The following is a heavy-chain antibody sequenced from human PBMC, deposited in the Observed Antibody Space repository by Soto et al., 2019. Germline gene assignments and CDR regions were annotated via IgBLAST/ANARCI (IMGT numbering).Heavy chain of an antibody. CDR3: ARDVNYYGSGSPPRWFDP. V-gene: IGHV4-59*12. Sequence: PSETLSLTCTVSGGSISGYYWTWIRQPPGKGLEWIGNIYYSGSTYYNPSLKSRVTISVDTSKNQFSLKLSSVTAADTAVYYCARDVNYYGSGSPPRWFDPWGQGTLVTVSS. CDR1: GGSISGYY. D-gene: IGHD3-10*01. J-gene: IGHJ5*02. CDR2: IYYSGST.